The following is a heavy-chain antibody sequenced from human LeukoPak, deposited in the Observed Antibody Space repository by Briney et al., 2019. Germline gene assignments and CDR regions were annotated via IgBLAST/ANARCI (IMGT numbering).Heavy chain of an antibody. D-gene: IGHD2-21*02. J-gene: IGHJ4*02. CDR3: ARGRDHPDY. CDR1: GVSISTFY. V-gene: IGHV4-59*01. CDR2: IYYSAST. Sequence: SETLSLTRSVSGVSISTFYWSWIRQPPWKGLEWIGYIYYSASTTDNPSLKSRVTISLDTSKNQFSLKLNSVTSADTAVYYCARGRDHPDYWGQGTLVTVSS.